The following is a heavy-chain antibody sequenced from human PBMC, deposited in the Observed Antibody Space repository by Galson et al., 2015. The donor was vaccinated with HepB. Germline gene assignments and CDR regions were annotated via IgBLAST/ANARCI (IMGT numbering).Heavy chain of an antibody. CDR2: INPSGGST. V-gene: IGHV1-46*01. J-gene: IGHJ4*02. D-gene: IGHD3-10*01. Sequence: SVKVSCKASGYKFTSYHMHWVGQAPGQELEWMGIINPSGGSTDYAQKFRGRLTMTRDTSTSTVFMELSSLRSEDTAVYHCARGVLLWDGPDYWGQGTLVTVSS. CDR3: ARGVLLWDGPDY. CDR1: GYKFTSYH.